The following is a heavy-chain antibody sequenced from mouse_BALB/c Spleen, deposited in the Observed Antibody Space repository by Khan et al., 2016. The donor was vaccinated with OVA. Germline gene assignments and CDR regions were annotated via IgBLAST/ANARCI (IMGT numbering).Heavy chain of an antibody. D-gene: IGHD1-1*01. J-gene: IGHJ4*01. Sequence: EVKLLESGPSLVKPSQTLSLTCSVTGDSITSGYWNWIRKFPGNKLEYMGYISYSGSTYYNPSLKSRISITRDTSKNQYYLQLNSVTTEDTATYYCASTLLLRYAMDYWGQGTSVTVSS. V-gene: IGHV3-8*02. CDR3: ASTLLLRYAMDY. CDR1: GDSITSGY. CDR2: ISYSGST.